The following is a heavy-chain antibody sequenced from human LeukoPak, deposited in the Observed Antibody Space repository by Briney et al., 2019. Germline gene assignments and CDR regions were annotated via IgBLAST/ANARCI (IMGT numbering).Heavy chain of an antibody. Sequence: SETLSLTCTVSGGSISSSGYYWGWIRQPPGKGLQWIRNIYYSEVTKYNPSLMSRVAISVDTSKNQFSLKLSSVTAADTAVYYCARHKRVGEIVATIPYFDYWGQGTLVTVSS. CDR2: IYYSEVT. V-gene: IGHV4-39*01. CDR1: GGSISSSGYY. J-gene: IGHJ4*02. D-gene: IGHD5-12*01. CDR3: ARHKRVGEIVATIPYFDY.